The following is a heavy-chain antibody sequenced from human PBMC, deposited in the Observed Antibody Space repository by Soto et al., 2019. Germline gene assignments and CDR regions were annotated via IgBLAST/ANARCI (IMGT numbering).Heavy chain of an antibody. CDR3: ATRGWVAAAGNDAFDI. V-gene: IGHV7-4-1*01. J-gene: IGHJ3*02. CDR1: GYTFTSYA. D-gene: IGHD6-13*01. CDR2: INTNTGNP. Sequence: QVQLVQSGSELKKPGASVKVSCKASGYTFTSYAMNWVRQAPGQGLEWMGWINTNTGNPTYAQGFTGRFVFSLDTSVSTAYLQLCSLKAEDTAVYYCATRGWVAAAGNDAFDIWGQGTMVTVSS.